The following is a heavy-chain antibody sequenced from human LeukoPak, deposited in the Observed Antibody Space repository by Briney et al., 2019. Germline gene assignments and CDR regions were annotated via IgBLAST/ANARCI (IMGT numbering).Heavy chain of an antibody. D-gene: IGHD2-2*01. V-gene: IGHV4-39*07. J-gene: IGHJ3*02. CDR2: IYYSGST. CDR1: GGSISSSSYY. Sequence: SETLSLTCTVSGGSISSSSYYWGWIRQPPGKGLEWIGSIYYSGSTYYNPPLKSRVTISVDTSKNQFSLKLSSVTAADTAVYYCARPTKQVVPAAYGDDAFDIWGQGTMVTVSS. CDR3: ARPTKQVVPAAYGDDAFDI.